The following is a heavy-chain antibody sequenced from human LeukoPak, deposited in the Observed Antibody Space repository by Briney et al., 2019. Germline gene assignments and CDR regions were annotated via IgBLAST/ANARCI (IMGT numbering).Heavy chain of an antibody. CDR3: AKETTVTMVLDY. V-gene: IGHV3-21*01. CDR2: ISSSSSYI. D-gene: IGHD4-17*01. J-gene: IGHJ4*02. Sequence: GGSLRLSCAASGFTFSSYSMNWVRQAPGKGLEWVSSISSSSSYIYYADSVKGRFTISRDNSKNTLYLQMNSLRAEDTAVYYCAKETTVTMVLDYWGQGTLVTVSS. CDR1: GFTFSSYS.